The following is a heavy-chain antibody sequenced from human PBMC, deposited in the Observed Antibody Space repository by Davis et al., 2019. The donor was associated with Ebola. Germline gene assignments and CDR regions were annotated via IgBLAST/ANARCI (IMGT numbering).Heavy chain of an antibody. J-gene: IGHJ4*02. CDR3: ARERNSLGSDF. D-gene: IGHD5-18*01. V-gene: IGHV1-8*01. CDR1: GYSFTSYD. Sequence: AASVKLSCKASGYSFTSYDINWVRQASGQGLEWMGWMNLNSRNTGYAQKFQGRVTMTRDTSRTTAYMELSSLTSEDTAVYFCARERNSLGSDFWGQGTLISVSS. CDR2: MNLNSRNT.